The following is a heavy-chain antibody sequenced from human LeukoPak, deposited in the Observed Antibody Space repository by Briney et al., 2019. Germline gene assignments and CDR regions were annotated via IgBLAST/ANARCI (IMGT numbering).Heavy chain of an antibody. Sequence: GGSLRLSCAASGFTFDDYAMHWVRQAPGKGLEWVSGISWNSGSIGYADSVKGRFTISRDNVKNSLYLQMNSLRAEDTALYYCAKGKQGWFDPWGQGTLVTVSS. D-gene: IGHD6-13*01. V-gene: IGHV3-9*01. J-gene: IGHJ5*02. CDR3: AKGKQGWFDP. CDR1: GFTFDDYA. CDR2: ISWNSGSI.